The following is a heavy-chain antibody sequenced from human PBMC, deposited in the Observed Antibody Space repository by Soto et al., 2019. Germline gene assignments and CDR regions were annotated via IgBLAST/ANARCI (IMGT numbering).Heavy chain of an antibody. CDR2: ISADNRNT. CDR1: GYTFTSYS. D-gene: IGHD2-15*01. V-gene: IGHV1-18*01. CDR3: ARGRDIVANKRRYGMDV. J-gene: IGHJ6*02. Sequence: ASVKVSCKASGYTFTSYSLTWVRQAPGQGLEWMGWISADNRNTNYAQKLQGRVTMTRDTSTSTVYMELSSLRSEDTAVYYCARGRDIVANKRRYGMDVWGQGTTVTVSS.